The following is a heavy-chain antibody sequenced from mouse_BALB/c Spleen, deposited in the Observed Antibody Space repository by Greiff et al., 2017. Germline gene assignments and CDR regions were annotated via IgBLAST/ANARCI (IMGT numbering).Heavy chain of an antibody. J-gene: IGHJ2*01. CDR3: ARQRGSARALDY. V-gene: IGHV5-9-3*01. Sequence: DVMLVESGGGLVKPGGSLKLSCAASGFTFSSYAMSWVRQTPEKRLEWVATISSGGSYTYYPDSVKGRFTISRDNAKNTLYLQMSSLRSEDTAMYYCARQRGSARALDYWGQGTTLTVSS. CDR1: GFTFSSYA. D-gene: IGHD3-1*01. CDR2: ISSGGSYT.